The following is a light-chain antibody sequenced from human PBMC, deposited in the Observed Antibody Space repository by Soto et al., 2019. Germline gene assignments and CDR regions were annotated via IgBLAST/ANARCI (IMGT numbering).Light chain of an antibody. CDR1: SSNIGRNN. V-gene: IGLV1-47*01. CDR3: AAWDDSLSGPV. Sequence: QSVLTQPPSTSATPGQSVTISCSGSSSNIGRNNVFWYQQVPGKAPKLLIYRNVQRPSGVPDRFSGSKSGTSASLAISGLRSDDEAHYYCAAWDDSLSGPVFGGGTKVTVL. J-gene: IGLJ2*01. CDR2: RNV.